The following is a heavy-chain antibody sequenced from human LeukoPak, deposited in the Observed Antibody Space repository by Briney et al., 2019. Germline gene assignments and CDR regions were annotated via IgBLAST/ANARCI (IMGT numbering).Heavy chain of an antibody. V-gene: IGHV1-69*05. CDR3: ARVKAVVTRFLYYYYYMDV. CDR1: GGTFSSYA. J-gene: IGHJ6*03. Sequence: SVKVSCKASGGTFSSYAISWVRQAPGQGLEWMGRIIPIFGTANYAQKFQGRVTITTDESTSTAYMELSSLRSEDTAVYYCARVKAVVTRFLYYYYYMDVWGKGTTVTVSS. D-gene: IGHD4-23*01. CDR2: IIPIFGTA.